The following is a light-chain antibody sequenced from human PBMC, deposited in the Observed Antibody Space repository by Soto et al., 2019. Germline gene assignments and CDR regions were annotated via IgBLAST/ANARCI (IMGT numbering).Light chain of an antibody. CDR3: QQSYSTPIT. CDR2: AAS. CDR1: QSISSY. J-gene: IGKJ5*01. Sequence: DIQMTQSPSSLSASVGDRVTITCRASQSISSYLNWYQQKPGKAPKLLICAASSLQSGVPSRFSDSGSGTDFTLTISSLQPEDFATYYCQQSYSTPITFSQGTRLEIK. V-gene: IGKV1-39*01.